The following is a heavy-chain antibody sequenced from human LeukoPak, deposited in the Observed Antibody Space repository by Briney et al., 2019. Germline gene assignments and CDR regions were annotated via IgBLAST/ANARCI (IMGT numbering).Heavy chain of an antibody. D-gene: IGHD2-2*01. CDR2: ISSSGSTI. V-gene: IGHV3-11*04. Sequence: GGSLGLSCAASGFTLSDYYMSWIRQAPGKGLEWVSYISSSGSTIYYADSVKGRFTISRDNAKNSLYLQMNSLRAEDTAVYYCARGPAIPEYFQHWGQGTLVTVSS. CDR3: ARGPAIPEYFQH. J-gene: IGHJ1*01. CDR1: GFTLSDYY.